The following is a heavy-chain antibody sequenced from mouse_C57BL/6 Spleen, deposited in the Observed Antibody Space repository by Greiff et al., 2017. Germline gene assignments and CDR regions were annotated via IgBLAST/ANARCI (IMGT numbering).Heavy chain of an antibody. V-gene: IGHV1-15*01. CDR2: IDPETGGT. Sequence: QVQLKESGAELVRPGASVTLSCKASGYTFTDYEMHWVKQTPVHGLEWIGAIDPETGGTAYNQKFKGKAILTADKSSSTAYMELRSLTSEDSAVYYCTRLVTNYWGQGTTLTVSS. CDR1: GYTFTDYE. D-gene: IGHD2-2*01. CDR3: TRLVTNY. J-gene: IGHJ2*01.